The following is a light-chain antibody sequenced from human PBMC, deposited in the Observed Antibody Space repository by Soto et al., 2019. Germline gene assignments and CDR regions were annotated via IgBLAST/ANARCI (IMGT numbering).Light chain of an antibody. CDR3: QQYGSSPLT. V-gene: IGKV3-20*01. CDR1: QSVSSSY. Sequence: EIVLTQSPGTLSLSPGERATLSCRASQSVSSSYLAWYQQKPGQAPRLLLYGASSRATGIPDRFSGSGSGTDFTLTISRLETEDFAVYYWQQYGSSPLTFGGGPKVEIK. CDR2: GAS. J-gene: IGKJ4*01.